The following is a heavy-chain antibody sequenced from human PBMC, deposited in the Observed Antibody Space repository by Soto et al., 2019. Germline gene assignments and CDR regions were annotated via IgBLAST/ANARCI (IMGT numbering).Heavy chain of an antibody. V-gene: IGHV3-30-3*01. J-gene: IGHJ6*02. CDR2: LSYDGTNK. CDR1: GFTFSNFA. D-gene: IGHD4-4*01. Sequence: QVQLAESGGGVVQPGRSLRLSCAASGFTFSNFAKHWVRQAPGKGLEWAAVLSYDGTNKYYADSVRGRFTISTDMSKNPLDLEMNGLRAEDTAVYYCARGAYSNHYHYGLDVWGQGTTVTVSS. CDR3: ARGAYSNHYHYGLDV.